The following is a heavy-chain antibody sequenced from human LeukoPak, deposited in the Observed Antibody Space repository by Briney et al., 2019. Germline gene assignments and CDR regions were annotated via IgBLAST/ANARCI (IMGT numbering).Heavy chain of an antibody. CDR2: ISSSGSTI. V-gene: IGHV3-11*01. Sequence: GGSLRLSCAASGFTFSDYYMSWIRQAPGKGLEWVSYISSSGSTIYYADSVKGRFTISRDNAKNSLYLQMNSLRAEDTAVYYCARSYDILTGYYHNWFDPWGQGTLVTVSS. CDR1: GFTFSDYY. CDR3: ARSYDILTGYYHNWFDP. D-gene: IGHD3-9*01. J-gene: IGHJ5*02.